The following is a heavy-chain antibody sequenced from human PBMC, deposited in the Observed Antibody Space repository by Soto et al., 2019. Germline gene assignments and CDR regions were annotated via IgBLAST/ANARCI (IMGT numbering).Heavy chain of an antibody. V-gene: IGHV1-46*01. Sequence: GASVKVSCKASGYTFTSYYMHWVRQAPGQGLEWMGIINPSGGSTSYAQKFQGRVTMTRDTSTSTVYMELSSLRSEDTAVYYCASAPYYYDSSGYYKRGYYYGMDVWGQGTTVTVSS. CDR2: INPSGGST. J-gene: IGHJ6*02. D-gene: IGHD3-22*01. CDR3: ASAPYYYDSSGYYKRGYYYGMDV. CDR1: GYTFTSYY.